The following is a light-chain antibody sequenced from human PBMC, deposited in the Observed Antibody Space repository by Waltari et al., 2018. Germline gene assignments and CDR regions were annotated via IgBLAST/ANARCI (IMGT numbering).Light chain of an antibody. J-gene: IGLJ3*02. CDR1: SSNNGSNY. Sequence: QSVLTQPPSASGTPGQRVTISCSGSSSNNGSNYDHWYQQLPATAPKLLIYRNNQRPSGVPDRFSGSKAGTSASLAVSGLRSEDEADYYFATWDDRLSGPGVFGGGTKLTVL. CDR2: RNN. CDR3: ATWDDRLSGPGV. V-gene: IGLV1-47*01.